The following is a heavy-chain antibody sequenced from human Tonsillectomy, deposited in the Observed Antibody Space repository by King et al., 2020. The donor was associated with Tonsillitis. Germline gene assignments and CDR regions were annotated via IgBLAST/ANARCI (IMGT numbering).Heavy chain of an antibody. D-gene: IGHD6-19*01. Sequence: VQLVETGGGVVQPGGSLRLSCAASGFIFSSYDMHWVRQAPGKGLERVAFIRYDGENKFHADSVEGRFTISRDNPKNTLYLRMDSLRDEDTAVYYCAKEGIAVFGGHYYCGMDVWGHGTTVTVSS. V-gene: IGHV3-30*02. CDR2: IRYDGENK. J-gene: IGHJ6*02. CDR3: AKEGIAVFGGHYYCGMDV. CDR1: GFIFSSYD.